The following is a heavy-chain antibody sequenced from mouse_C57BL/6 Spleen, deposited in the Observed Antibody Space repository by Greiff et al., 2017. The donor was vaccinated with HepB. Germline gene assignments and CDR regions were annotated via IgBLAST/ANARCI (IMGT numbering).Heavy chain of an antibody. Sequence: QVHVTQSGTELVKPGASVKLSCKASGYTFTSYWMHWVKQRPGQGLEWIGNINPSNGGTNYNEKFKSKATLTVDKSSSTAYMQLSSLTSEDSPVYNCARPTTVVGGYFDYWGQGTTLTVSS. V-gene: IGHV1-53*01. CDR1: GYTFTSYW. CDR3: ARPTTVVGGYFDY. D-gene: IGHD1-1*01. J-gene: IGHJ2*01. CDR2: INPSNGGT.